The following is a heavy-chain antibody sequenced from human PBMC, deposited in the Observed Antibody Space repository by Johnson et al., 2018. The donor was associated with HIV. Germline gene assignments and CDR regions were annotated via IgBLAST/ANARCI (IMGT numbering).Heavy chain of an antibody. D-gene: IGHD3-10*01. V-gene: IGHV3-13*01. CDR3: ARDPTMAWALKVDAFDI. Sequence: VQLVESGGGVVQPGRSLRLSCAASGFTLSSYDMHWVRQATGTGLEWVSAIGTAGDTYYPGSVKGRFTISRENAKNSLYLQMNSLRAEDTALCYCARDPTMAWALKVDAFDIWGQGTMVTVSS. J-gene: IGHJ3*02. CDR1: GFTLSSYD. CDR2: IGTAGDT.